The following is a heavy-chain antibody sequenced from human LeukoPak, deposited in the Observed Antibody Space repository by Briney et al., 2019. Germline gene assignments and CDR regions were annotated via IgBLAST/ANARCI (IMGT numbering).Heavy chain of an antibody. Sequence: GASLKISCKGSGYSFTSYWIGWVRQMPGKGLEWMGIIYPGDSDTGYSPSFQGQVTISADKSISTAYLQWSSLKASDTAMYYCARHKGDYDFWSGPIGDYWGQGTLVTVSS. J-gene: IGHJ4*02. CDR2: IYPGDSDT. CDR3: ARHKGDYDFWSGPIGDY. V-gene: IGHV5-51*01. D-gene: IGHD3-3*01. CDR1: GYSFTSYW.